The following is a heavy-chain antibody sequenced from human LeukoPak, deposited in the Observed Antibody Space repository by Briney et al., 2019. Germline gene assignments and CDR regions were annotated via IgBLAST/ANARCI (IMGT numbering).Heavy chain of an antibody. Sequence: GGSLRLSCAASGFTVSSNYMSWVRQAPGKGLEWVSLIFSGGSTYYADSVKGRFSISRDNSKNTLYLQMNNLRAEDTALYYCTKGMYSISFDAFDIWGQGTMVTVSS. J-gene: IGHJ3*02. D-gene: IGHD6-13*01. V-gene: IGHV3-53*01. CDR2: IFSGGST. CDR1: GFTVSSNY. CDR3: TKGMYSISFDAFDI.